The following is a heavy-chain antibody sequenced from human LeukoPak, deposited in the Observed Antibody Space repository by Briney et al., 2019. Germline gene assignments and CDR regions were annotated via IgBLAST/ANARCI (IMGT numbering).Heavy chain of an antibody. CDR3: ARGESSSWIRRLGWFDP. V-gene: IGHV1-2*02. Sequence: GASVKVSCKASGYTFTGYYMHWVRQAPGQGLEWMGWINPNSGGTNYAQKFQGRVTMTRDTSISTAYMELSRLRSDDTAVYYCARGESSSWIRRLGWFDPWGQGTLVTVSS. CDR1: GYTFTGYY. D-gene: IGHD6-13*01. J-gene: IGHJ5*02. CDR2: INPNSGGT.